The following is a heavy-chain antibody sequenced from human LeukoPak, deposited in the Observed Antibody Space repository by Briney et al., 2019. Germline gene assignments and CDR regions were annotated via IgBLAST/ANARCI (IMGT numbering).Heavy chain of an antibody. Sequence: SETLSLTCSVSGGSFSSYYWSWIRQPPGKGLEWIGYIYYSGSTNYNPSLKSRVTISVDTSKNQFSLKLSSVTAADTAVYYCAGGDSTHYYYYYYMDVWGKGTTVTVSS. CDR2: IYYSGST. V-gene: IGHV4-59*01. CDR3: AGGDSTHYYYYYYMDV. J-gene: IGHJ6*03. CDR1: GGSFSSYY. D-gene: IGHD2/OR15-2a*01.